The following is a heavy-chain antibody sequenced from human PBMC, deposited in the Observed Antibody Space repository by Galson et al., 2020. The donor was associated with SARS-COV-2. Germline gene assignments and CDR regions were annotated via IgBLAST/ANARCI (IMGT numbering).Heavy chain of an antibody. J-gene: IGHJ6*02. V-gene: IGHV1-2*02. CDR2: INPNSGGT. D-gene: IGHD6-19*01. Sequence: ASVKVSCKASGYTFTGYYMHWVRQAPGQGLEWMGWINPNSGGTNYAQKFQGRVTMTRDTSISTAYMELSRLRSDDTAVYYCARETAVAGDYYYYAMDVWGQGTTVTVSS. CDR1: GYTFTGYY. CDR3: ARETAVAGDYYYYAMDV.